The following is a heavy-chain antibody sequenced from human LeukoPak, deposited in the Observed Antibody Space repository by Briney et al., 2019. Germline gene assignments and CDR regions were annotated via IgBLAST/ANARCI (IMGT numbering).Heavy chain of an antibody. V-gene: IGHV4-30-2*01. D-gene: IGHD3-3*01. J-gene: IGHJ6*03. Sequence: SQTLSLTCAVSGGSISRGGYYWSWIRQPPGKGLEWIGEINHSGSTNYYPSLKGRDTISVDTFKDLFPLELSSVTAADTAVYYCARLGYDFWSGYYTGGGGYYYYMDVWGKGTTVTVSS. CDR1: GGSISRGGYY. CDR2: INHSGST. CDR3: ARLGYDFWSGYYTGGGGYYYYMDV.